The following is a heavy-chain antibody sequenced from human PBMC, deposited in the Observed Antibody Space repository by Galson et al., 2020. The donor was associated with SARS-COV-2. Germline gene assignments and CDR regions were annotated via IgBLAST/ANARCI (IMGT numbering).Heavy chain of an antibody. J-gene: IGHJ6*03. CDR3: ARAIVEVPVGMPFDYYYYYIDV. CDR1: GGSMNSGNYY. V-gene: IGHV4-30-4*08. Sequence: SETLSLTCAVSGGSMNSGNYYWTWIRQPPGKGLEWFGYIYSSGSTYYSPSLASRFTISLDRSKNQFSLNMRSVTAADTAVYYCARAIVEVPVGMPFDYYYYYIDVWGKGTTVTVSS. D-gene: IGHD2-2*01. CDR2: IYSSGST.